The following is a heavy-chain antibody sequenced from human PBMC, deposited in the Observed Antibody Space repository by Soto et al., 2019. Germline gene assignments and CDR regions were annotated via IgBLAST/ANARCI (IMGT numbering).Heavy chain of an antibody. J-gene: IGHJ6*02. CDR2: INHSGST. CDR1: GGSFSGYY. V-gene: IGHV4-34*01. CDR3: ARGVPRDRSPQDYYYYGMDV. Sequence: SETLSLTCAVYGGSFSGYYWSWIRQPPGKGLEWIGEINHSGSTNYNPSLKSRVTISVDTSKNQFSLKLSSVTAADTAVYYCARGVPRDRSPQDYYYYGMDVWGQGTTVTVSS.